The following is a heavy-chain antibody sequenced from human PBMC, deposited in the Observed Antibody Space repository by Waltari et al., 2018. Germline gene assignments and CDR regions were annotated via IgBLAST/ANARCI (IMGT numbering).Heavy chain of an antibody. CDR1: GFTFSSYA. CDR2: ISSSGSIK. CDR3: ARESSLDY. V-gene: IGHV3-48*03. D-gene: IGHD6-19*01. J-gene: IGHJ4*02. Sequence: EVQLVESGGGLVQPGGSLRLSCAASGFTFSSYALNWVRQAPGKGLEWVSYISSSGSIKNYADSVKSRFTISKDNAKSSLYLQMNSLRAEDTAVYYCARESSLDYWGQGTLVTVAS.